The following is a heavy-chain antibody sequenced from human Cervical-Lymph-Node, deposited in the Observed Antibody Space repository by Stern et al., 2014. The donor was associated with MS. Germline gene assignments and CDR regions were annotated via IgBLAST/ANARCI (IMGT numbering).Heavy chain of an antibody. CDR2: IYYLGPT. CDR3: ARVRGITMVRGVIIPPYGMDV. Sequence: QVQLVQSGPGLVKPSETLSLTCTVSGGSLNGYHWSWIRQPPGKGLAWIGNIYYLGPTNYNPALESRITISLDTSKNQFSLNFSSVTPADTAVYYCARVRGITMVRGVIIPPYGMDVWGQGTTVTVSS. J-gene: IGHJ6*02. CDR1: GGSLNGYH. V-gene: IGHV4-59*01. D-gene: IGHD3-10*01.